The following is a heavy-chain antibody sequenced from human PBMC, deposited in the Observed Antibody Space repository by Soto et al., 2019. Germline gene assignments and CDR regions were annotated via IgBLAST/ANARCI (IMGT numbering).Heavy chain of an antibody. D-gene: IGHD6-6*01. CDR2: IIPFFGTI. CDR3: ASRERVDAFDV. V-gene: IGHV1-69*01. J-gene: IGHJ3*01. Sequence: QVHLVQSGAEVKKPGSSVKVSCKASGGTFSTFGITWVRQASGQGLEWMGGIIPFFGTINYAQKFQGRVTITPDEYTKTAYLELSRLTSEDTAVYYCASRERVDAFDVWGQGTMVTVSS. CDR1: GGTFSTFG.